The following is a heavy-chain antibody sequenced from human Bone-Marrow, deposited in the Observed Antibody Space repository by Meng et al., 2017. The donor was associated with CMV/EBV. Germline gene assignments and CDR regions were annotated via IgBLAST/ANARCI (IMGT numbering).Heavy chain of an antibody. CDR1: GGSVSSGSYY. CDR2: IYYSGST. D-gene: IGHD1-7*01. Sequence: SETLSLTCTVSGGSVSSGSYYWSWIRQPPGKGLEWIGYIYYSGSTNYNPSLKSRVTMSVDTSKNQFSLKLSSVTAADTAVYYCARGTELFDYWGQGTLVTVSS. CDR3: ARGTELFDY. V-gene: IGHV4-61*01. J-gene: IGHJ4*02.